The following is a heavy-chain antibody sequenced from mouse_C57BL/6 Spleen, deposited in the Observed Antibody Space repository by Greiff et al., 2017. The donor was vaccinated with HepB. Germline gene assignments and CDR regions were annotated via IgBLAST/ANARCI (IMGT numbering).Heavy chain of an antibody. CDR2: IDPSDSYT. V-gene: IGHV1-50*01. CDR1: GYTFTSYW. J-gene: IGHJ2*01. Sequence: QVHVKQPGAELVKPGASVKLSCKASGYTFTSYWMQWVKQRPGQGLEWIGEIDPSDSYTNYNQKFKGKATLTVDTSSSTAYMQLSSLTSEDSAVYYCARGGITTVVATRDYWGQGTTLTVSS. D-gene: IGHD1-1*01. CDR3: ARGGITTVVATRDY.